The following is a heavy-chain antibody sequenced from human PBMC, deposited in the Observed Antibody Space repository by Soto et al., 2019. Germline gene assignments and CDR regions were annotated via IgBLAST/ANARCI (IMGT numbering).Heavy chain of an antibody. D-gene: IGHD3-3*01. CDR2: ITSSSSYI. J-gene: IGHJ4*02. Sequence: GGSLRLSCAASGFTFSSYSMNWVRQAPGKGLEWVSFITSSSSYIYYADLLKGRFTISRDNAKKSLYLQMNSLRAEDTAVYFCARGTGDYDFWSGYHATDYFDYWGQGTLVTVSS. CDR1: GFTFSSYS. V-gene: IGHV3-21*01. CDR3: ARGTGDYDFWSGYHATDYFDY.